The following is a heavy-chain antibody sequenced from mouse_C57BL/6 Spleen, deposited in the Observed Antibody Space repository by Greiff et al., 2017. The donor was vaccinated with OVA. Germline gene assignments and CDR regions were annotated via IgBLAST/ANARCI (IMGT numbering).Heavy chain of an antibody. D-gene: IGHD2-4*01. V-gene: IGHV1-82*01. J-gene: IGHJ3*01. Sequence: VQRVESGPELVKPGASVKISCKASGYAFSSSWMNWVKQRPGKGLEWIGRIYPGDGDTNYNGKFKGKATLTADKSSSTAYMQLSSLTSEDSAVYFCARPDYDEGFAYWGQGTLVTVSA. CDR2: IYPGDGDT. CDR1: GYAFSSSW. CDR3: ARPDYDEGFAY.